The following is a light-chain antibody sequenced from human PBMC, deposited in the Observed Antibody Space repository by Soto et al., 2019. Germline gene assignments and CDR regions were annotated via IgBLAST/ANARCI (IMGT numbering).Light chain of an antibody. CDR1: QSVRIN. Sequence: EIVMTQSPATLSGSPGERATLSCRASQSVRINVAWYQKKPGQGPRLLIYGAVTSATGVPDRFSGSGAVTDFTLTISRLQSEEFAVYYCQEYSKWPALTLGGGTKVDFK. J-gene: IGKJ4*01. CDR2: GAV. CDR3: QEYSKWPALT. V-gene: IGKV3-15*01.